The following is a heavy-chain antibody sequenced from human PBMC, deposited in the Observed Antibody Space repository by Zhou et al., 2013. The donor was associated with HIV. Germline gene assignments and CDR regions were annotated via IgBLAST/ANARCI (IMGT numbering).Heavy chain of an antibody. J-gene: IGHJ6*03. Sequence: QVQLQESGPGLVKPSETLSLTCAVSGGSISSHFWSWIRQPPGKGLEWIGYIYYRGIISYNPSLKSRVSISVDTSKNQFSLNLTSVTAADTAVYYCARNQMLGGGYSYGSPYFYYMDVWAKGTTVTVSS. CDR3: ARNQMLGGGYSYGSPYFYYMDV. D-gene: IGHD5-18*01. CDR1: GGSISSHF. CDR2: IYYRGII. V-gene: IGHV4-59*11.